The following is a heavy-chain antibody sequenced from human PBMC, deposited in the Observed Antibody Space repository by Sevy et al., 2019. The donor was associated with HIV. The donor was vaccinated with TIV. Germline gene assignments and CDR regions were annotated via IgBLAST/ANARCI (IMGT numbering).Heavy chain of an antibody. CDR2: INAGNGNT. CDR3: ARQGRYSGYDFYGMDV. J-gene: IGHJ6*02. CDR1: GYTFTSYA. D-gene: IGHD5-12*01. Sequence: ASVKVSCKASGYTFTSYAMHWVRQAPGQRLEWMGWINAGNGNTKYSQKFQGRVTITRDTSASTAYMELSSLSSEDTAVYYCARQGRYSGYDFYGMDVWGQGTTVTVSS. V-gene: IGHV1-3*01.